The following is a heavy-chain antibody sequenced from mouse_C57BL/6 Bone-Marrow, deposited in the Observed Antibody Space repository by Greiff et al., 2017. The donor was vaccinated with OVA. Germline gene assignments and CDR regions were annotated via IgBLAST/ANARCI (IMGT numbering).Heavy chain of an antibody. CDR3: ARTFYYDYDGRYAMDY. CDR2: IWSGGST. V-gene: IGHV2-2*01. Sequence: QVQLQQPGPGLVQPSQSLSITCTVSGFSLTSYGVHWVRQSPGKGLEWLGVIWSGGSTDYNAAFISRLSISKDNSKSQVFFKMNSLQADDTAIYYCARTFYYDYDGRYAMDYWGQGTSVTVSS. CDR1: GFSLTSYG. D-gene: IGHD2-4*01. J-gene: IGHJ4*01.